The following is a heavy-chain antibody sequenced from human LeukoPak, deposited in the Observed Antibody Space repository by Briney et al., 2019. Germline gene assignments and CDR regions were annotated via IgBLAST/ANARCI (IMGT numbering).Heavy chain of an antibody. CDR3: ARVSSSWLTFDY. Sequence: TSETLSLTCTVSGGSISSGGYYWSWIRQPPGKGLEWIGYIYHSGSTYYNPSLKSRVTISVDRSKNQFSLKLSSVTAADTAVYYCARVSSSWLTFDYWGQGTLVTVSS. D-gene: IGHD6-13*01. CDR2: IYHSGST. V-gene: IGHV4-30-2*01. CDR1: GGSISSGGYY. J-gene: IGHJ4*02.